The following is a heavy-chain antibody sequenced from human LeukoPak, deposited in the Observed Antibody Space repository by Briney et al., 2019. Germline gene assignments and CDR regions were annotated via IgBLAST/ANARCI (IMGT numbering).Heavy chain of an antibody. CDR3: ARGYRPDRLRFLEWLLGYYFDY. V-gene: IGHV1-8*01. J-gene: IGHJ4*02. Sequence: ASVKVSCKASGYTFTSYGINWVRQATGQGLEWMGWMNPNSGNTGYAQKFQGRVTMTRNTPISTAYMELSSLRSEDTAVYYCARGYRPDRLRFLEWLLGYYFDYWGQGTLVTVSS. CDR1: GYTFTSYG. CDR2: MNPNSGNT. D-gene: IGHD3-3*01.